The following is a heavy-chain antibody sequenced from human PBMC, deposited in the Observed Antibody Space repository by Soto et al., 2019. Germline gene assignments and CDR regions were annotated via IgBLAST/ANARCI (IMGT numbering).Heavy chain of an antibody. CDR3: ARDHNGYNWNYEYFDY. J-gene: IGHJ4*02. CDR2: IIPILGIA. Sequence: QVQLVQSGAEVKKPGSSVKVSCKASGGTFSSYTISWVRQAPGQGLEWMGRIIPILGIANYAQKFQGRVTITADKSTSTADMELSSLRSEDTAVYYCARDHNGYNWNYEYFDYWGQGTLVTVSS. CDR1: GGTFSSYT. V-gene: IGHV1-69*08. D-gene: IGHD1-7*01.